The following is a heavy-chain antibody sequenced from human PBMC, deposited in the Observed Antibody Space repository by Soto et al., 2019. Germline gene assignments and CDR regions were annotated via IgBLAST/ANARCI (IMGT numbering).Heavy chain of an antibody. V-gene: IGHV4-34*01. J-gene: IGHJ5*02. D-gene: IGHD3-3*01. CDR3: ARGVARITIFGVVTTNWFDP. CDR2: INHSGST. CDR1: GGSFSGYY. Sequence: SETLSLTCAVYGGSFSGYYWSWIRQPPGKGLEWIGEINHSGSTNYNPSLKSRVTISVDTPKNQFSLKLSSVTAADTTVYYCARGVARITIFGVVTTNWFDPWGQGTLVTVSS.